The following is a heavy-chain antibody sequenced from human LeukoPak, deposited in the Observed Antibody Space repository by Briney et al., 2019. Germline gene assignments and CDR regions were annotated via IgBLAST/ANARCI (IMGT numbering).Heavy chain of an antibody. Sequence: SGGSLRLSCAASGFSFNTYWMTWVRQAPGKGLEWVANIKPDATEKYYVDSVKGRFTISRDNPKNSLSLQMNTLRVEGTAIYYCARGRPSNGDLNYWGQGTLVTVSS. CDR2: IKPDATEK. V-gene: IGHV3-7*01. CDR1: GFSFNTYW. D-gene: IGHD4-17*01. J-gene: IGHJ4*02. CDR3: ARGRPSNGDLNY.